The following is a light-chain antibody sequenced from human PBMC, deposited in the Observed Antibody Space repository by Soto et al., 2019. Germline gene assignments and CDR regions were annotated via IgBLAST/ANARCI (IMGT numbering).Light chain of an antibody. J-gene: IGLJ2*01. V-gene: IGLV1-40*01. CDR2: GNN. CDR3: QSYDSSLSAYVI. CDR1: SSNIGACYD. Sequence: QSVLTQPPSVSGAPGQRVTISCTGSSSNIGACYDVHWYQQLPGTAPKLVIYGNNNRPSGVPDRFSGSKSGTSASLAITGLQAEDEADYYCQSYDSSLSAYVIFGGGTKLTVL.